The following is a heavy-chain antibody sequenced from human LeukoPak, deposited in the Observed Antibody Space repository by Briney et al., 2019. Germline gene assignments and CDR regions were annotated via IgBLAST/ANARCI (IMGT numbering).Heavy chain of an antibody. V-gene: IGHV3-11*01. CDR1: GFTFSDYY. CDR3: ASSSLSSVDAFDI. CDR2: ISSSGSTI. D-gene: IGHD3-22*01. J-gene: IGHJ3*02. Sequence: GGSLRLSCAASGFTFSDYYMSWIRQAPGKGLEWVSYISSSGSTIYYADSVKGRFTISRDNAKNSLYLQMNSLRAEDTAVYYCASSSLSSVDAFDIWAKGQWSPSLQ.